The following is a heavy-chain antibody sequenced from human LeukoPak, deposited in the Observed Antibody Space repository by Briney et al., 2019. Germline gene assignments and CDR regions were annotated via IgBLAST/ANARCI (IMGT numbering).Heavy chain of an antibody. D-gene: IGHD2-15*01. V-gene: IGHV3-15*01. J-gene: IGHJ6*02. CDR1: GFTFSNAW. CDR2: IKGKTDGGTT. Sequence: GGPFRLSCAASGFTFSNAWMSWVRQAPGKGLEWVGRIKGKTDGGTTDYAAPVKGRFTISRDDSKNTLYLQMNSLKTEDTAVYYCTTDMGGYYYYGMDVWGQGTTVTVSS. CDR3: TTDMGGYYYYGMDV.